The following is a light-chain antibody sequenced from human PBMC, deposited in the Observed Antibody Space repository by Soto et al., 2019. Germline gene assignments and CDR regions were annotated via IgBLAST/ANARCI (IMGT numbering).Light chain of an antibody. CDR3: SSYTTSAPYV. CDR1: ASDVGANNY. Sequence: QSALTQPASVAGSPGQSITISCTGTASDVGANNYVSWYQQYPGKAPQLIIYEVNQRPSGISDRFSGSKSGNTASLTISGLQAEDEADYYCSSYTTSAPYVFGSGTKVTVL. V-gene: IGLV2-14*03. J-gene: IGLJ1*01. CDR2: EVN.